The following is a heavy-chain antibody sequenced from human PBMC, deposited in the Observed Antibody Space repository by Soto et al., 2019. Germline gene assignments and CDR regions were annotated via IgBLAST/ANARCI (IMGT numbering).Heavy chain of an antibody. CDR1: GFTFSSYA. CDR3: ANDIHGSFQGYYYYGMDV. D-gene: IGHD3-10*01. J-gene: IGHJ6*02. CDR2: ISYDGSNK. Sequence: PGGSLRLSCAASGFTFSSYAMHWVRQAPGKGLEWVAVISYDGSNKYYADSVKGRFTISRDNSKNTLYLQMNSLRAEDTAVYYCANDIHGSFQGYYYYGMDVWGQGTTVTVSS. V-gene: IGHV3-30-3*02.